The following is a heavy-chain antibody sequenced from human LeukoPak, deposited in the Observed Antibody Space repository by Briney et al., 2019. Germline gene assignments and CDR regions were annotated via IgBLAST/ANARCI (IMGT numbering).Heavy chain of an antibody. D-gene: IGHD1-1*01. J-gene: IGHJ3*02. CDR1: GGTFSSYA. Sequence: ASVKVSCKASGGTFSSYAISWVRQAPGQGLEWMGRIIPILGIANYAQKFQGRVTITADKSTSTAYMELSSLRSEDTAVYYCARADYEGYNWNDDACDIWGQGTMVTVSS. CDR2: IIPILGIA. V-gene: IGHV1-69*04. CDR3: ARADYEGYNWNDDACDI.